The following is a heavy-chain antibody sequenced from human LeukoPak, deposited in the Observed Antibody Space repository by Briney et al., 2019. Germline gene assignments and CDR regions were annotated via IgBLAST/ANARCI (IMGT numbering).Heavy chain of an antibody. CDR3: ARDTGYCSGGSCYFVDWFDP. CDR2: IYTSGST. CDR1: GGSISSYY. D-gene: IGHD2-15*01. Sequence: SETLSLTCTVPGGSISSYYWSWIRQPAGKGLEWIGRIYTSGSTNYNPSLTSRVTMSVDTSKNQFSLKLSSVTAADTAVYYCARDTGYCSGGSCYFVDWFDPWGQGTLVTVSS. V-gene: IGHV4-4*07. J-gene: IGHJ5*02.